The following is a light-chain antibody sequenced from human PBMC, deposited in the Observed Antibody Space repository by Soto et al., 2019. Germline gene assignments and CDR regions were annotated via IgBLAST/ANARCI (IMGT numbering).Light chain of an antibody. J-gene: IGLJ2*01. CDR1: SSDVGGYNY. Sequence: QSALTQPASVSGSPGQSITISCTGTSSDVGGYNYVSWYQQHPGKAPKLMIYEVSNRPYGVSNRFSGSKSGNTASLTISELQAEDEADYYCSSYTSSSTPVVFGGGTKLTVL. V-gene: IGLV2-14*01. CDR3: SSYTSSSTPVV. CDR2: EVS.